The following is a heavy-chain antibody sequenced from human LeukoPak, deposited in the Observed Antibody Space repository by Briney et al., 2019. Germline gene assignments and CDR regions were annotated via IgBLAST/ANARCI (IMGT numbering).Heavy chain of an antibody. J-gene: IGHJ4*02. CDR3: ARGAPGYSYD. CDR1: GHSIISDYY. CDR2: IYHSGTT. D-gene: IGHD5-18*01. V-gene: IGHV4-38-2*02. Sequence: SETLSLTCTVSGHSIISDYYWGWIRQPPGEGLEWIGSIYHSGTTYYNPSLKSRVTISVDTSKNQFSLRLTSVTAADTAVYYCARGAPGYSYDWGQGTLVTVSS.